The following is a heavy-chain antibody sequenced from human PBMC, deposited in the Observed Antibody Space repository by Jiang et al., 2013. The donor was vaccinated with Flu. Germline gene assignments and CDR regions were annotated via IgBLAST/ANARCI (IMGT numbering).Heavy chain of an antibody. J-gene: IGHJ5*02. CDR2: IKQDGSEK. CDR1: GFTFSSYW. CDR3: ARGIGYCSSTSCYRDVDWFDP. Sequence: SGFTFSSYWMSWVRQAPGRGVEWVANIKQDGSEKYYVDSVKGRFTVSRDNAKNSLYLQMNSLRAEDTAVYYCARGIGYCSSTSCYRDVDWFDPWGQGTLVTVSS. V-gene: IGHV3-7*04. D-gene: IGHD2-2*02.